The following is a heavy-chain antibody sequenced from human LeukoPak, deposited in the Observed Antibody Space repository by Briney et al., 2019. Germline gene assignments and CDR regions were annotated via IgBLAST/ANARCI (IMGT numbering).Heavy chain of an antibody. J-gene: IGHJ6*03. V-gene: IGHV1-8*03. CDR2: MNPNGGNT. CDR3: ARAPKGLGSLTYYYYMDV. Sequence: GASVKVSCKASGYSFTGYFMHWVRQATGQGLEWMGWMNPNGGNTGYAQKFQGRVTITRNTSISTAYMELSSLRSEDTAVYYCARAPKGLGSLTYYYYMDVWGKGTTVTVSS. D-gene: IGHD3-10*01. CDR1: GYSFTGYF.